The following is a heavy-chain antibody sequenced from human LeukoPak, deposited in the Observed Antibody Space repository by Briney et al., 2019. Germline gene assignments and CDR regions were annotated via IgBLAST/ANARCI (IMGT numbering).Heavy chain of an antibody. D-gene: IGHD3-22*01. CDR2: IYYSGST. CDR1: GGSISSGGYY. Sequence: SQTLSLTCTVSGGSISSGGYYWSWIRQHPGKGLEWIGYIYYSGSTYYNPSLKSRVTISVDTSKNQFSLKLSYVTAADTAVYYCARGDMYYYDSSGYQPDAFDIWGQGTMVTVSS. J-gene: IGHJ3*02. CDR3: ARGDMYYYDSSGYQPDAFDI. V-gene: IGHV4-31*03.